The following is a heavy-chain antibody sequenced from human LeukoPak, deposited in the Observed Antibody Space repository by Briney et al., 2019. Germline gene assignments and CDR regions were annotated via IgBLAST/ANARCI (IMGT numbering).Heavy chain of an antibody. CDR1: GITSTNTY. V-gene: IGHV3-23*01. CDR3: VKELDSSGYFDF. J-gene: IGHJ4*02. D-gene: IGHD3-22*01. CDR2: ISGSGGST. Sequence: GGALRLSCAVYGITSTNTYLSWVRQAPGKELEWVSAISGSGGSTYYADSVKGRFTISRDNSKNTLYLQMNSLRAEDTAVYYCVKELDSSGYFDFWGQGTLVTVSS.